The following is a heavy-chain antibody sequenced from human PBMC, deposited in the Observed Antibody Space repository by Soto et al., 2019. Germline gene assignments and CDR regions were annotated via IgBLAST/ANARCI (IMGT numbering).Heavy chain of an antibody. Sequence: SGPTLVNPTETLTLTCTFSGFSLSTSAFFVTWIRQPPGKALEWLALIDLNNIKYYKTSLKTRLTLSKGTSRNQVVLTMTNVDPVDTGTYYCARGGTFHWNHIDYWGQGTLVTVSS. CDR1: GFSLSTSAFF. J-gene: IGHJ4*02. V-gene: IGHV2-70*01. D-gene: IGHD1-1*01. CDR2: IDLNNIK. CDR3: ARGGTFHWNHIDY.